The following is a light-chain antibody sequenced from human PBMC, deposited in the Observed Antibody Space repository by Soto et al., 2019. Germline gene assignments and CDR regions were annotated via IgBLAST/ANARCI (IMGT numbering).Light chain of an antibody. J-gene: IGLJ1*01. Sequence: QSALTQPRSVSGSPGQSVAISCTGTSSDVGGYNYVSWYQQHPGKAPKLMFFDVSKRPSGVPDRFSGSKSGNTASLTISGLQAEDEADYYCCSYAGTYTYVFVTGTKLTVL. CDR1: SSDVGGYNY. CDR3: CSYAGTYTYV. V-gene: IGLV2-11*01. CDR2: DVS.